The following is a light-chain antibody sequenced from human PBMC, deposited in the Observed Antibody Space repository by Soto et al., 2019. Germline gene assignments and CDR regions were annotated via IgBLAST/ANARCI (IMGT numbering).Light chain of an antibody. CDR1: SIDIAPYNY. V-gene: IGLV2-14*01. CDR3: SSYTGSTNYV. CDR2: EVS. J-gene: IGLJ1*01. Sequence: QSVLTQPASVSGSPGQSLTISCTGTSIDIAPYNYVSWYQQHPGKAPKLIIYEVSYRPSGISNRFSGFKSGNTASLTISGLQAEDEADYYCSSYTGSTNYVFGTGTKVTVL.